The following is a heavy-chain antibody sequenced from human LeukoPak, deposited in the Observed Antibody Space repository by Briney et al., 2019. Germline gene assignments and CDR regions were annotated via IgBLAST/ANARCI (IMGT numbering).Heavy chain of an antibody. CDR3: ARDCGGDCFSHYGMDV. J-gene: IGHJ6*02. Sequence: GGSLRLSCVVSGVTFSSYSMNWVRQAPGKGLEWVSSISSSSSYIYYADSVKGRFTISRDNAKNSLYLQMNSLRAEDTAVYYCARDCGGDCFSHYGMDVWGQGTTVTVSS. CDR1: GVTFSSYS. CDR2: ISSSSSYI. V-gene: IGHV3-21*01. D-gene: IGHD2-21*02.